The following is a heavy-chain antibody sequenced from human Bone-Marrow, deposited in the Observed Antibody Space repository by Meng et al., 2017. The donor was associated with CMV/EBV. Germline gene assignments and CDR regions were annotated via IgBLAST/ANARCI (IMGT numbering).Heavy chain of an antibody. CDR1: GYTFTSYA. J-gene: IGHJ5*02. V-gene: IGHV1-3*01. CDR3: ARGVPPVRLTGFDP. CDR2: INAGNGNT. Sequence: KASGYTFTSYAIHWVRQAPGQRLEWMGWINAGNGNTKYSQKFQGRVTITRDTSASTAYMELSSLRSEDTAVYYCARGVPPVRLTGFDPWGQGTLVTVSS. D-gene: IGHD1-20*01.